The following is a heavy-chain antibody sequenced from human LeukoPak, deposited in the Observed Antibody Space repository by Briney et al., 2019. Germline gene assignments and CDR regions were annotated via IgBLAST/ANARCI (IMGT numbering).Heavy chain of an antibody. CDR2: ISSSSSTI. CDR1: GFTFSSYA. Sequence: QPGGSLRLSCAASGFTFSSYAMNWVRQAPGKGLEWLSYISSSSSTIYYADSVKGRFTISRDNAKNSLYLQMNSLRAEDTAVYYCARARVVTGDFDYWGKGTLVTVSS. CDR3: ARARVVTGDFDY. D-gene: IGHD2-15*01. J-gene: IGHJ4*02. V-gene: IGHV3-48*01.